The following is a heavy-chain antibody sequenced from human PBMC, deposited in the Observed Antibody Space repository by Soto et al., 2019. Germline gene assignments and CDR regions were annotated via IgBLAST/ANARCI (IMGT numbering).Heavy chain of an antibody. J-gene: IGHJ4*02. CDR2: ISTSSNYI. D-gene: IGHD4-17*01. V-gene: IGHV3-21*01. CDR1: GFTFSSYT. CDR3: ARDSTVTTGGYFDY. Sequence: EVQLVESGGGLVKPGGSLRLSCAASGFTFSSYTMKWARQAPGKGLEWVSSISTSSNYIYYADSVKGRFTISRDNAKNSLYLQMNSLTADDTAVYYCARDSTVTTGGYFDYWGQGTLVTVSS.